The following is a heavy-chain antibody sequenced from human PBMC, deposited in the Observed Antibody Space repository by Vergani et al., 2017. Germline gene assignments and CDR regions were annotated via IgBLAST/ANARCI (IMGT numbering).Heavy chain of an antibody. J-gene: IGHJ6*02. D-gene: IGHD1-7*01. CDR3: ARDGSGTRDYYGMDV. CDR2: IWYDGSNK. Sequence: VQLVESGGGLVQPGGSLRLSCAASGFTFSSYGMHWVRQAPGKGLEWVAVIWYDGSNKYYADSVKGRFTISRDNSKNTLYLQMNSLRAEDTAVYYCARDGSGTRDYYGMDVWGQGTTVTVSS. CDR1: GFTFSSYG. V-gene: IGHV3-33*01.